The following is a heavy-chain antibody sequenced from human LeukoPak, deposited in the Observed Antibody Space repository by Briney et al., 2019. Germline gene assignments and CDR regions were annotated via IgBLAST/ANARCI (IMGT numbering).Heavy chain of an antibody. CDR2: INPYSGDT. D-gene: IGHD3-3*01. CDR3: ATHPRAYDFWSGYRWFDP. V-gene: IGHV1-2*06. CDR1: GYTFTGYH. J-gene: IGHJ5*02. Sequence: ASVKVSCKASGYTFTGYHIHWVRQAPGQGLEWMGRINPYSGDTNFAQKFQGRVTMTRDTSITTAYMDLSSLTPDDTAVYYCATHPRAYDFWSGYRWFDPWGQGTLVTVSS.